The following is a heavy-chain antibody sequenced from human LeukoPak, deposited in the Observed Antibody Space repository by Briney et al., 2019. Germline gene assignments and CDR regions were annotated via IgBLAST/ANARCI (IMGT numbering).Heavy chain of an antibody. V-gene: IGHV3-23*01. CDR3: ARGRVGDY. D-gene: IGHD1-26*01. CDR1: GFTFTTYA. CDR2: ISGGGGST. Sequence: GGSLRLSCAASGFTFTTYAMNWVRQAPGKGLEWLSLISGGGGSTYYADSVKGRFTISRDNSKNTLYLQMNSLRAEDTAVYYCARGRVGDYWGQGALVTVSS. J-gene: IGHJ4*02.